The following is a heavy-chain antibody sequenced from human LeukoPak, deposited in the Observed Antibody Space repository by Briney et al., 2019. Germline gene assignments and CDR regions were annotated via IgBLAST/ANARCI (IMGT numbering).Heavy chain of an antibody. CDR3: ARHGYSGYDYQDNWFDP. CDR1: GYSFTGHY. J-gene: IGHJ5*02. CDR2: IYPGDSDT. V-gene: IGHV5-51*01. D-gene: IGHD5-12*01. Sequence: ASVKVSCKASGYSFTGHYMHWVRQAPGQGLEWMGIIYPGDSDTRYSPSFQGQVTISADKSISTAYLQWSSLKASDTAMYYCARHGYSGYDYQDNWFDPWGQGTLVTVSS.